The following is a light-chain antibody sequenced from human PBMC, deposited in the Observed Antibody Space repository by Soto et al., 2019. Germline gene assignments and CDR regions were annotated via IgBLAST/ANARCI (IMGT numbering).Light chain of an antibody. V-gene: IGKV1-5*01. CDR3: LKDNKYPLT. CDR1: QSISSW. J-gene: IGKJ4*01. CDR2: DAS. Sequence: DIQMTHSPSTLSGSVVYRVTITCRASQSISSWLALYQQKPGKAPKLLIYDASSLESGVPSRFSGSGSGTEITLTISSLQPDDFATYHCLKDNKYPLTFGGGTKVDI.